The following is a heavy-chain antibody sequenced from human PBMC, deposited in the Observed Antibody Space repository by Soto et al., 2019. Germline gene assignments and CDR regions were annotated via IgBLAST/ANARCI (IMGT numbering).Heavy chain of an antibody. CDR1: GASISNYY. V-gene: IGHV4-59*01. J-gene: IGHJ6*02. CDR2: IYYSGVI. D-gene: IGHD2-21*01. CDR3: ARNFDPYYFGLDV. Sequence: SETLSLTCIVSGASISNYYWSWIRQPPGKGLEWIGYIYYSGVIKYNPSLKSRVTVSVDTSKNQFSLRLRSVTAADTAVYYCARNFDPYYFGLDVWGQGTTVTVSS.